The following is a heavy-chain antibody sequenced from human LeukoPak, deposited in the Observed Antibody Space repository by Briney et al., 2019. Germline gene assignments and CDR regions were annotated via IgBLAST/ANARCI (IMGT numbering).Heavy chain of an antibody. CDR3: AKDSRGYSYGYSFDY. Sequence: GGSLRLSCAASGFTFSSYGMHWVRQAPGKGLEWVAVISYDGSNKYYADSVKGRFTISRDNSKNTLYLQMNSLRAEDTAVYYCAKDSRGYSYGYSFDYWGQGTLGTVSS. J-gene: IGHJ4*02. CDR1: GFTFSSYG. V-gene: IGHV3-30*18. D-gene: IGHD5-18*01. CDR2: ISYDGSNK.